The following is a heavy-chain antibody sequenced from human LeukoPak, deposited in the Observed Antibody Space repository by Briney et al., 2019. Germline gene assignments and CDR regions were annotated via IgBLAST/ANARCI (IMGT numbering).Heavy chain of an antibody. CDR1: GGSISSSSYY. J-gene: IGHJ4*02. CDR2: IYISGIT. Sequence: SETLSLTCTVSGGSISSSSYYWGWIRQPPGKGLEWIGRIYISGITNYNPSLKSRVTMSVDTSKNHFSLKLSSVTAADTAVYYCARSSIDSGSNFDYWGQGTLVTVSS. V-gene: IGHV4-61*05. D-gene: IGHD3-10*01. CDR3: ARSSIDSGSNFDY.